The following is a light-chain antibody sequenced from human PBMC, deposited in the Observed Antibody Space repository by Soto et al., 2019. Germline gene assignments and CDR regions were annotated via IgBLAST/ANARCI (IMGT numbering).Light chain of an antibody. V-gene: IGKV3-20*01. CDR2: GTS. Sequence: DIVLTQSPGTLSVSPGERATLSCRASQTINSNYLAWYQQKPGQPPSLLIYGTSSRATGIPDRFSGSGSGTDFTLTISRLEPEDSAIYCCQQYGSWTFGQGTKVEIK. CDR1: QTINSNY. CDR3: QQYGSWT. J-gene: IGKJ1*01.